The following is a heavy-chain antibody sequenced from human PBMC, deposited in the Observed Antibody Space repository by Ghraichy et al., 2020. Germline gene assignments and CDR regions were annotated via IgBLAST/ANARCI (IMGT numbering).Heavy chain of an antibody. CDR2: ISDTGSDI. J-gene: IGHJ4*02. V-gene: IGHV3-64D*06. Sequence: GGSLRLSCLASGFTFSNFHMHWVRQAPGKGLEYVSAISDTGSDIYHADSVKGRFTISRDNSKNTLFLQMTRLRSEDTAVYYCVKTQSTPPHFFDSWGQGTLVTVSS. CDR1: GFTFSNFH. CDR3: VKTQSTPPHFFDS.